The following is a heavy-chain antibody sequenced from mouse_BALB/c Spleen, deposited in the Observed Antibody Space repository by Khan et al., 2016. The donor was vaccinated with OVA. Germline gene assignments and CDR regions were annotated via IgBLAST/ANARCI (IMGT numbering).Heavy chain of an antibody. CDR1: GFSLSRYN. J-gene: IGHJ4*01. CDR2: VWGGGGT. V-gene: IGHV2-6-4*01. CDR3: ARAYYGYYGYYAMDY. Sequence: QVQLKESGPGLVAPSQSLSITCTVSGFSLSRYNIHWVRQPPGKGLEWLGMVWGGGGTDYNSTLKSRLSISKDNSKSQVFLKMNSLQTDDTAMYYCARAYYGYYGYYAMDYWGQGTSVTVSS. D-gene: IGHD2-10*01.